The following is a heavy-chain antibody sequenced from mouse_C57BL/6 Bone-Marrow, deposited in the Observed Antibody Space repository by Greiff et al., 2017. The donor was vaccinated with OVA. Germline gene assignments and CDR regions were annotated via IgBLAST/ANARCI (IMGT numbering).Heavy chain of an antibody. CDR2: INPSSGYT. CDR3: ANQVVPMDY. D-gene: IGHD6-2*01. J-gene: IGHJ4*01. CDR1: GYTFTSYW. Sequence: QVHVKQSGAELAKPGASVKLSCKASGYTFTSYWMHWVKQRPGQGLEWIGYINPSSGYTKYNQKFKDKATLTADKSSSTAYMQLSSLTYEDSAVYYCANQVVPMDYWGQGTSVTVSS. V-gene: IGHV1-7*01.